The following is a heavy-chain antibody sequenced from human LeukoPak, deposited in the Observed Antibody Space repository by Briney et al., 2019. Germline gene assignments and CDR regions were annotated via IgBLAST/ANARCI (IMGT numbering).Heavy chain of an antibody. V-gene: IGHV3-48*01. Sequence: GGSLRLSCAASGFTFSRYSMHWVRQAPGKGLEWVSYISSSSSTIYYADSVKGRFTISRDNAKNSLYLQMNSLRAEDTAVYYCARDDVDTAMVWGYYMDVWGKGTTVTVSS. CDR3: ARDDVDTAMVWGYYMDV. CDR2: ISSSSSTI. J-gene: IGHJ6*03. D-gene: IGHD5-18*01. CDR1: GFTFSRYS.